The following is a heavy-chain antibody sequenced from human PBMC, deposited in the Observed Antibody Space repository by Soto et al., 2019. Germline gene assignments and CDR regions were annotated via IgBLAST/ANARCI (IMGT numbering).Heavy chain of an antibody. Sequence: QVQLVESGGGVVQPGRSLRLSCAASGFTFNMHGMHWVRQAPGKGLEWVAVISTYGSYKYHVDSVKGRFTISRDNSNNTLYLQMNSLKTEDTAIYYCAKDQRIVGSTRGYIDYWGQGTLVTVSS. CDR2: ISTYGSYK. CDR3: AKDQRIVGSTRGYIDY. CDR1: GFTFNMHG. J-gene: IGHJ4*02. V-gene: IGHV3-30*18. D-gene: IGHD1-26*01.